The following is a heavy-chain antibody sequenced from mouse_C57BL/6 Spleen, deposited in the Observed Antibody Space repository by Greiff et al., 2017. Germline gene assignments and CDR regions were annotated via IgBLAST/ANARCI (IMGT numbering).Heavy chain of an antibody. D-gene: IGHD2-5*01. CDR1: GYTFTSYW. CDR2: IYPGSGST. CDR3: ARSPAYYSNPWFAY. J-gene: IGHJ3*01. Sequence: QVQLQHPGAELVKPGASVKMSCKASGYTFTSYWITWVKQRPGQGLEWIGDIYPGSGSTNYNDKFKSKATLTVDTSSSTAYMQLSSLTSEDSAVYYCARSPAYYSNPWFAYWCQGTLVTVSA. V-gene: IGHV1-55*01.